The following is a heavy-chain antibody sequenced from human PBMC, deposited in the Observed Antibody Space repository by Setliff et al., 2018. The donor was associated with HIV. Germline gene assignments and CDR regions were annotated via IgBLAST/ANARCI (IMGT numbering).Heavy chain of an antibody. CDR2: IYYSGST. V-gene: IGHV4-31*03. D-gene: IGHD1-26*01. J-gene: IGHJ3*02. Sequence: TLSLTCTVSGGSISSGDYYWTWIRQHPGKGLEWIGYIYYSGSTYYNPSLKSRVTISVDTSKNQFSLKLRSVTAADTAVYYCARIGSPLSGSSSFDIWGQGTMVTVSS. CDR1: GGSISSGDYY. CDR3: ARIGSPLSGSSSFDI.